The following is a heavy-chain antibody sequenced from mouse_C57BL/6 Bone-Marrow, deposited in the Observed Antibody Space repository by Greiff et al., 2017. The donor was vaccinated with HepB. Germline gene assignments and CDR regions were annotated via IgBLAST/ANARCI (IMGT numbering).Heavy chain of an antibody. CDR1: GFTFSSYG. J-gene: IGHJ4*01. Sequence: EVQVVESGGDLVKPGGSLKLSCAASGFTFSSYGMSWVRQTPDKRLEWVATISSGGSYTYYPDSVKGRFTISRDNAKNTLYQQMSSLKSEDTAMYYCARHDSNYEGGAMDYWGQGTSVTVSS. V-gene: IGHV5-6*01. CDR3: ARHDSNYEGGAMDY. D-gene: IGHD2-5*01. CDR2: ISSGGSYT.